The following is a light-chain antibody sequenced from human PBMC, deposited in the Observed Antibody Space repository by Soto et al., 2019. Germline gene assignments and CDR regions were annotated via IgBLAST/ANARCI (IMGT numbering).Light chain of an antibody. Sequence: DIQMTQSPSPLSASVGDRVTITCRSSQSISSYVNWYQQKPGLAPRLLIFAASNLQTGVPSRFRGSGSGTDFTLTISSLQPEDFGTYFCQHTYSTPFTFGPGTKVDI. CDR3: QHTYSTPFT. CDR1: QSISSY. CDR2: AAS. V-gene: IGKV1-39*01. J-gene: IGKJ3*01.